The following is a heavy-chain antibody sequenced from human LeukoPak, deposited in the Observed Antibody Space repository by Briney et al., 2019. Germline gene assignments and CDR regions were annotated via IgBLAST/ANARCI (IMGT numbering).Heavy chain of an antibody. V-gene: IGHV4-59*08. Sequence: SETLSLTCTVSGGSISSYYWSWIRQPPGKGLEWIGYIYYSGSTNYNPSLKSRVTISVDTSKNQFSLKLSSVTAADTAVYYCARQDRGMVRGNDAFDIWGQGTMVTVSS. CDR2: IYYSGST. CDR1: GGSISSYY. D-gene: IGHD3-10*01. CDR3: ARQDRGMVRGNDAFDI. J-gene: IGHJ3*02.